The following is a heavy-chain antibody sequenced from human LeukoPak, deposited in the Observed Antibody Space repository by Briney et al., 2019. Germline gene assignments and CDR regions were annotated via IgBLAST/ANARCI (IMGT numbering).Heavy chain of an antibody. CDR1: GGSISTYY. Sequence: SETLSLTCTVSGGSISTYYWSWIRQPPGKGLEWMGYIYYSGSTNYNPSLKSRVTISVDTSKNQFSLKLRSVTAADTAVYYCARGRDGYTERVFDYWGQGTLVTVSS. V-gene: IGHV4-59*01. J-gene: IGHJ4*02. CDR2: IYYSGST. D-gene: IGHD5-24*01. CDR3: ARGRDGYTERVFDY.